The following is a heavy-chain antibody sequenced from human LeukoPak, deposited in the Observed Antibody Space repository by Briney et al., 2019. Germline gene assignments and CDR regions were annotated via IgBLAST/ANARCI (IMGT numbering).Heavy chain of an antibody. CDR3: AKGLYSTGYYVDY. D-gene: IGHD3-22*01. Sequence: GGSLRLSCAASGFTFSSYAMSWVRQPPEKGLEWVSSISGSGGSTYYADSVKGRFTISRYNSKNTLSLQMNSLRAEDTAVYFCAKGLYSTGYYVDYWGQGTLVTVSS. J-gene: IGHJ4*02. V-gene: IGHV3-23*01. CDR2: ISGSGGST. CDR1: GFTFSSYA.